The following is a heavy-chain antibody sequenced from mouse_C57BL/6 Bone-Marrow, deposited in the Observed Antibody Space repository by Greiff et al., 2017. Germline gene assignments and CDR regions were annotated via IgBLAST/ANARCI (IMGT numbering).Heavy chain of an antibody. CDR1: GFNIKDYY. J-gene: IGHJ4*01. Sequence: EVKVEESGAELVKPGASVKLSCTASGFNIKDYYMHWVKQRTEQGLEWIGRIDPEDGETKYAPKFQGKATITADTSSNTAYLQLSSLTSEDTAVYYCARGATVVAYYYAMDYWGQGTSVTVSS. CDR2: IDPEDGET. V-gene: IGHV14-2*01. D-gene: IGHD1-1*01. CDR3: ARGATVVAYYYAMDY.